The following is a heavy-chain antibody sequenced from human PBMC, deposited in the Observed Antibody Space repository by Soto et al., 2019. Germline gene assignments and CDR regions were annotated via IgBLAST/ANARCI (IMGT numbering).Heavy chain of an antibody. D-gene: IGHD6-13*01. V-gene: IGHV4-39*01. CDR3: ARLARIAAAGTLQFF. CDR2: IYYSGST. J-gene: IGHJ3*01. Sequence: QLQLQESGPGLVKPSETLSLTCTVSGGSISSSSYYWGWIRQPPGKGLEWIGSIYYSGSTYYNPSLKSRFTISVDTSKNQFSLKLSSVTAADTAVYYCARLARIAAAGTLQFFWGQGTMVTVSS. CDR1: GGSISSSSYY.